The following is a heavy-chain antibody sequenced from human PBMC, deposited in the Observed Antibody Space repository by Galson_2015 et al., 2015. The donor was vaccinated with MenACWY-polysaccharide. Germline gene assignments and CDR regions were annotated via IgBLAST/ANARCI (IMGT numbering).Heavy chain of an antibody. V-gene: IGHV3-7*01. Sequence: SLRLSCAASGFTFSGFWMSWVRQAPGKGLEWVANIKQAGSEKYYVDSVKGRFTISRDNAKNSLYLQMNSLRAEDTAVYYCARYRDSSGRRFDYWGQGTLVTVSS. CDR3: ARYRDSSGRRFDY. J-gene: IGHJ4*02. CDR2: IKQAGSEK. CDR1: GFTFSGFW. D-gene: IGHD6-19*01.